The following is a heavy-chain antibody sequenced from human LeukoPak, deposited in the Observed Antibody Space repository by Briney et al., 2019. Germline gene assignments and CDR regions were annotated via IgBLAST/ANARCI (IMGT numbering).Heavy chain of an antibody. J-gene: IGHJ4*02. Sequence: SGPTLVNPTQTLTLTCTFSGFSLSISGVGVGWIRQPPGKALEWLALIYWDDDKRYSPSLKSRLTITKDTSKNQVVLTMTNMDPVDTATYYCAHRLGLGAAANFDYWGQGTLVTVSS. CDR3: AHRLGLGAAANFDY. CDR2: IYWDDDK. CDR1: GFSLSISGVG. D-gene: IGHD6-13*01. V-gene: IGHV2-5*02.